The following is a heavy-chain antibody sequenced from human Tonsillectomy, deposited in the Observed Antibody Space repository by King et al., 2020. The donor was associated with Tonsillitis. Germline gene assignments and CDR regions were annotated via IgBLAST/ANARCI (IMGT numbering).Heavy chain of an antibody. CDR1: GGTFSSHA. Sequence: VQLVESGAEVKKPGSSVKVSCQASGGTFSSHAISWVRQAPGQGLAWIGRIIPIFGGGNYAQKFQGRGTITADKSTNTAYMEPSSLTSEDTAVSFCASGRSSSGWYLDYWGQGTLVTVSS. CDR3: ASGRSSSGWYLDY. D-gene: IGHD6-19*01. CDR2: IIPIFGGG. V-gene: IGHV1-69*06. J-gene: IGHJ4*02.